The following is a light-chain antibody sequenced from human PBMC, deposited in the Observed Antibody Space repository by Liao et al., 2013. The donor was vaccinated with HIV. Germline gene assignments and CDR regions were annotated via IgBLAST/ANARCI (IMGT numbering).Light chain of an antibody. CDR2: YDS. Sequence: SYVLTQPPSVSVAPGQTARVTCGGDNIGSKSVHWYQQKPGQAPVLVIYYDSDRPSGIPERFSGSNSGNTATLTISRVEAGDEADYYCQVWDSSSDLHVVFGGGTKLTVL. CDR1: NIGSKS. V-gene: IGLV3-21*04. CDR3: QVWDSSSDLHVV. J-gene: IGLJ2*01.